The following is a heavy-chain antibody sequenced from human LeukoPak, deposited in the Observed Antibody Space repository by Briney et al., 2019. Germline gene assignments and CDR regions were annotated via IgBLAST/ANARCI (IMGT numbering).Heavy chain of an antibody. CDR2: INSDGSST. Sequence: GGSLRLSCAASGFTFSSYWMHWVRQAPGKGLVWVSRINSDGSSTNYADSVKGRFTISRDNAKNTLYLQMNSLRAEDTAVYYCARPDGRDGYTIWGQGTLVTVSP. V-gene: IGHV3-74*01. D-gene: IGHD5-24*01. CDR1: GFTFSSYW. CDR3: ARPDGRDGYTI. J-gene: IGHJ4*02.